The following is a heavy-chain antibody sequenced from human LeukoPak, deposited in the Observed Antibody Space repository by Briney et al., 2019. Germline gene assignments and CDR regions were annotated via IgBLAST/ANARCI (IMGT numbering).Heavy chain of an antibody. V-gene: IGHV3-23*01. CDR2: ISGSGGST. CDR3: VKDPVSYYYDSSGYYKPYYFDY. J-gene: IGHJ4*02. Sequence: GGSLRLSCAASGFTFSSYAMSWVRQAPGKGLEWVSAISGSGGSTYYADSVKGRFTISRDNSKNTLYLQMNSLRAEDTAVYYCVKDPVSYYYDSSGYYKPYYFDYWGQGTLVTVSS. D-gene: IGHD3-22*01. CDR1: GFTFSSYA.